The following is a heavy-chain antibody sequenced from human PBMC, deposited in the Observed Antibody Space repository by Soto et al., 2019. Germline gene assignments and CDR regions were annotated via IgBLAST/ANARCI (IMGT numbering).Heavy chain of an antibody. V-gene: IGHV3-30-3*01. J-gene: IGHJ6*01. CDR1: GFAFSNYA. CDR2: ISHDGSDE. CDR3: ARSAGLLWFGESSCHGLDV. Sequence: QVQLFESGGGVVQPGRSLRLSCAASGFAFSNYAFHWVRQAPGRGLEWVAVISHDGSDEFYAGSVKGRFIVSRDNAKSTVSLHMNSLSGEDTGIYFCARSAGLLWFGESSCHGLDVWGQGTTVAVSS. D-gene: IGHD3-10*01.